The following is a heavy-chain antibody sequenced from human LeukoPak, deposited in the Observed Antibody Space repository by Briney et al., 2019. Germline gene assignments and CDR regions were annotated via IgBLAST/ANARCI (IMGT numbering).Heavy chain of an antibody. Sequence: HSGVSLRLSCAASGFTFTSYAMSWVRQAPGKGLEWVSAISGSARGTFYADSVKGRFTISRDNSKDMVYLHMNSLRAEDTAIYYCAKDLTSYDYGDYGGSDYWGQGTLVTVSS. CDR3: AKDLTSYDYGDYGGSDY. D-gene: IGHD4-17*01. CDR1: GFTFTSYA. J-gene: IGHJ4*02. CDR2: ISGSARGT. V-gene: IGHV3-23*01.